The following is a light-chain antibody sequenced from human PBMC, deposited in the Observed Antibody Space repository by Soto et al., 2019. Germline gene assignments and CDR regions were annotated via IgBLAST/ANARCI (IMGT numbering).Light chain of an antibody. CDR1: SSNIGSNT. J-gene: IGLJ3*02. V-gene: IGLV1-44*01. CDR3: AAWDDSLNGFWV. CDR2: SNN. Sequence: QSVLTQPPSASGTPGQRVTISCSGGSSNIGSNTVNWYQQLPGTAPKLLIYSNNQRPPGVPDRFSGSKSDTSASLAISGLQSEDEADYFCAAWDDSLNGFWVFGGGTKLT.